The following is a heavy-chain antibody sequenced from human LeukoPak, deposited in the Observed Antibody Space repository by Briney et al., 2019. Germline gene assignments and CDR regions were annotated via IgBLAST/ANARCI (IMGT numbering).Heavy chain of an antibody. CDR1: GGSISSSSYY. J-gene: IGHJ4*02. CDR3: ARQGRQQLVLDY. V-gene: IGHV4-39*01. CDR2: IYYSGST. Sequence: PSETLSLTCTVSGGSISSSSYYWGWIRQPPGKGLEWIGSIYYSGSTYYNPSLKSRATISVDTSKNQFSLKLSSVTAADTAVYYCARQGRQQLVLDYWGQGTLVTVSS. D-gene: IGHD6-13*01.